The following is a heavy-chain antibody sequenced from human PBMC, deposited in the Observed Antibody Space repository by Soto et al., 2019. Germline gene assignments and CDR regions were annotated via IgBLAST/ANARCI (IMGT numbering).Heavy chain of an antibody. CDR2: IIPIFGTA. CDR3: AREIGYYDSSGSPYYFDY. V-gene: IGHV1-69*13. CDR1: GGTFSSYA. J-gene: IGHJ4*02. Sequence: SVKVSCKASGGTFSSYAISWVRQAPGQGLEWMGGIIPIFGTANYAQKFQGRVTITADESTSTAYMELSSLRSEDTAVYYCAREIGYYDSSGSPYYFDYWGQGTLVTVSS. D-gene: IGHD3-22*01.